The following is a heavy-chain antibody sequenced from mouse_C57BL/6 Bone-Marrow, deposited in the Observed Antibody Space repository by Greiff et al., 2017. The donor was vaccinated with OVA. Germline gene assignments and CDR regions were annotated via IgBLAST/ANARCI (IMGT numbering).Heavy chain of an antibody. V-gene: IGHV1-5*01. CDR2: IYPGNSDT. J-gene: IGHJ1*03. CDR3: TIGGLLGYFDV. CDR1: GYTFTSYW. D-gene: IGHD1-1*01. Sequence: EVQLQESGTVLARPGASVKMSCKTSGYTFTSYWMHWVKQRPGQGLEWIGAIYPGNSDTSYNQKFKGQVKLTAVTSTSTAYMELNSLTNEDSAVDYCTIGGLLGYFDVWGTGTTVAVSA.